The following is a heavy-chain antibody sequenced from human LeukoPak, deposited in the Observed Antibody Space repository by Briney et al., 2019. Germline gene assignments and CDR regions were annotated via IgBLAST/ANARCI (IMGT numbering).Heavy chain of an antibody. CDR2: ISADGRAT. V-gene: IGHV3-23*01. CDR3: AKTAAKNAYYYYYMDV. Sequence: PGGSLRLSCAASGFTFSSFALSWVPQAPGKGLEWVSSISADGRATNYADSPNGRFTISRDNSKNMLYLQMSSLRADDTAVYYCAKTAAKNAYYYYYMDVWGRGTTVTVSS. D-gene: IGHD6-13*01. J-gene: IGHJ6*03. CDR1: GFTFSSFA.